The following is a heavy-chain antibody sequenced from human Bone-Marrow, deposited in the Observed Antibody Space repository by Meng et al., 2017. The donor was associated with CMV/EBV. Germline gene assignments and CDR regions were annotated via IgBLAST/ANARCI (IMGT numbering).Heavy chain of an antibody. CDR1: GDSVSSNSAA. CDR3: ARTYCSSTSCYRGYFQH. V-gene: IGHV6-1*01. D-gene: IGHD2-2*02. CDR2: TYYRSKWYN. J-gene: IGHJ1*01. Sequence: SEPLSLTCAISGDSVSSNSAAWNWIRQSPSRGLEWLGRTYYRSKWYNDYAVSVKSRITINPDTSKNQFSLQLSSVTAADTAVYYCARTYCSSTSCYRGYFQHWGQGTLVTVSS.